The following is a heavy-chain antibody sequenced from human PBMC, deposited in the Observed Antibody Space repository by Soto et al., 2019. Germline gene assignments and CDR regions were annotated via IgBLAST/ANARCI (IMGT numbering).Heavy chain of an antibody. Sequence: QVQLQESGPGLVKPSETLSLTCAVSGYSISSGYYWAWVRQPPGKGMEWFGSIHHRGNSYYNPSLKRRVTISVDTSKNQGSLKVSSVTAADTAVYYCVVSGDDYGSYIDYWGPGTLVTVSS. CDR3: VVSGDDYGSYIDY. J-gene: IGHJ4*02. CDR1: GYSISSGYY. CDR2: IHHRGNS. V-gene: IGHV4-38-2*01. D-gene: IGHD4-17*01.